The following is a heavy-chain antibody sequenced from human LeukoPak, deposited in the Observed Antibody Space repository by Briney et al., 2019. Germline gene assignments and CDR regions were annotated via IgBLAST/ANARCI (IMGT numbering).Heavy chain of an antibody. D-gene: IGHD6-13*01. V-gene: IGHV1-69*06. J-gene: IGHJ5*02. CDR1: GGTFSSYA. Sequence: ASVKVSCKASGGTFSSYAISWVRQAPGQGLEWMGGIIPIFGTANYAQKFQGRVTIPADKSTSTAYMELSSLRSEDTAVYYCARGRPTTSIAAAGVNWFDPWGQGTLVTVSS. CDR3: ARGRPTTSIAAAGVNWFDP. CDR2: IIPIFGTA.